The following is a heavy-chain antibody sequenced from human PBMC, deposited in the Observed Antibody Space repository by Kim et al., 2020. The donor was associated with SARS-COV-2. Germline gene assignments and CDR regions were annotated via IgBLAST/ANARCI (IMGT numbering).Heavy chain of an antibody. CDR3: ARHPRGGGGFYYAHYGIDI. CDR1: GGSISSSGYY. D-gene: IGHD3-22*01. V-gene: IGHV4-39*01. Sequence: SETLSLTCTVSGGSISSSGYYWGWIRQPPGKGLEWVGSIYYTGNTYYNPSLKSRATISVDTSTNQFSLKLSSVTAADTAMYHCARHPRGGGGFYYAHYGIDIWGQGTMVTVSS. CDR2: IYYTGNT. J-gene: IGHJ3*02.